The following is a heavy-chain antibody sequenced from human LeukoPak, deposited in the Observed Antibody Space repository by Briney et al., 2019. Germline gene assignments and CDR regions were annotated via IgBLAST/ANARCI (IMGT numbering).Heavy chain of an antibody. J-gene: IGHJ4*02. D-gene: IGHD2-2*01. V-gene: IGHV3-53*01. CDR3: AREVRCSSTSCSPADYFDY. CDR1: GFTVSSNY. CDR2: IYSGGST. Sequence: GGSLRLSCAASGFTVSSNYMSWVRQAPGKGLDWVSVIYSGGSTYYADSVKARFTISRYNSKNTLYLQMNSLRAEDTAVYYCAREVRCSSTSCSPADYFDYWGQGTLVTVSS.